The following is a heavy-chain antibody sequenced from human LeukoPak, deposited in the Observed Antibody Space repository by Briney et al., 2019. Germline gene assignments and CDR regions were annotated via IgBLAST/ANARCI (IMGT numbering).Heavy chain of an antibody. Sequence: GGSLRLSCAASGFTFSSYSMNWVHQAPGKGLEWVSSISSSSSYIYYADSVKGRFTNSRDNAKNSLYLQMNSLRAEDTAVYYCARDRNDILTGLEWDYWGQGTLVTVSS. CDR3: ARDRNDILTGLEWDY. D-gene: IGHD3-9*01. V-gene: IGHV3-21*01. CDR1: GFTFSSYS. J-gene: IGHJ4*02. CDR2: ISSSSSYI.